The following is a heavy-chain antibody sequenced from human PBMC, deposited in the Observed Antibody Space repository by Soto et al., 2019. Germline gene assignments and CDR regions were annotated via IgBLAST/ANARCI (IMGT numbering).Heavy chain of an antibody. Sequence: QVQLVESGGGVVQPGRSLRLSCAASGFTFSSYGMHWVRQAPGKGLEWVAVIWYDGSNKYYADSVKGRFTISRDNSKNTLHLQMNSLRAEDTAVYYCARGYTDSSGPISENAFDIWGQGTMVTVSS. V-gene: IGHV3-33*01. CDR1: GFTFSSYG. CDR3: ARGYTDSSGPISENAFDI. D-gene: IGHD3-22*01. J-gene: IGHJ3*02. CDR2: IWYDGSNK.